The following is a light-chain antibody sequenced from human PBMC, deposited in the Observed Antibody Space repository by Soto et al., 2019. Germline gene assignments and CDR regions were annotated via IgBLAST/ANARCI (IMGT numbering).Light chain of an antibody. V-gene: IGLV1-40*01. CDR1: SSNIGAGYD. J-gene: IGLJ2*01. CDR2: DNI. CDR3: QSYDSSLSAYVV. Sequence: QPVLTQPPSVSGAPGQRVTISCTGSSSNIGAGYDVHWYQQLPGTAPKLLISDNINRPSGVPDRFSGSKSGTSASLAITGLQAEDEADYYCQSYDSSLSAYVVFGGGTKVTVL.